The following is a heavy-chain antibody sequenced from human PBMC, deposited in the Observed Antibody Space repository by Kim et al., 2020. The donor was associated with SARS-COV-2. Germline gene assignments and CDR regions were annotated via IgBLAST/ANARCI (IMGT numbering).Heavy chain of an antibody. V-gene: IGHV4-34*01. Sequence: SETLSLTFAVYGGSFSGYYWSWIRQPPGKGLEWIGEINHSGSTNYNPSLKSRVTISVDTSKNQFSLKLSSVTAADTAVYYCARTPPLKYCSGGSCYSGGTPRSNWFDPWGQGTLVTVSS. CDR3: ARTPPLKYCSGGSCYSGGTPRSNWFDP. D-gene: IGHD2-15*01. CDR2: INHSGST. J-gene: IGHJ5*02. CDR1: GGSFSGYY.